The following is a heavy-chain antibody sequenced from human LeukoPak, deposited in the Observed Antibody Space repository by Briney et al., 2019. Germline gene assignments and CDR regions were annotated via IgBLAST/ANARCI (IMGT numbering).Heavy chain of an antibody. V-gene: IGHV3-30-3*01. Sequence: PGGSLRLSCAASGFTFSSYAMHWVRQAPGKGLEWVAVISYDGSNKYYADSVKGRFTISRDNSKNTLYLQMNSLRAEDTAVYYCASPMTTIFEPPNAFDIWGQGTMVTVSS. J-gene: IGHJ3*02. CDR3: ASPMTTIFEPPNAFDI. CDR2: ISYDGSNK. D-gene: IGHD3-3*01. CDR1: GFTFSSYA.